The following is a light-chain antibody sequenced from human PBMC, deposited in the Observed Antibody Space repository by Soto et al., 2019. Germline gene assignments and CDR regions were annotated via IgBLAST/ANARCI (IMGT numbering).Light chain of an antibody. J-gene: IGLJ1*01. CDR2: DVS. CDR3: NSYTSSSKV. V-gene: IGLV2-14*01. CDR1: SSDVGGYNY. Sequence: QSALTQPASVSGSPGQPITISCTGTSSDVGGYNYVSWYQQHPGKAPKLMIYDVSNRPSGVSNRFSGSKSGNTASLTISGLQAEDEADYYCNSYTSSSKVFGTGTKVTVL.